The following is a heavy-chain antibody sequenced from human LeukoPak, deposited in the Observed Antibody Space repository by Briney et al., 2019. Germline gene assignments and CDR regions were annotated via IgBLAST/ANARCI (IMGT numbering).Heavy chain of an antibody. CDR2: ISSSSSYI. CDR1: GFTFSSYS. J-gene: IGHJ4*02. D-gene: IGHD6-19*01. Sequence: PGGSLRLSCAASGFTFSSYSMNWVRQAPGKGLEWVSSISSSSSYIYYADSVKGRFTISRDNAKNTLYLEMKSLRDEDTAVYYCAREYSSAWAYDHWGQGALVTVSS. CDR3: AREYSSAWAYDH. V-gene: IGHV3-21*01.